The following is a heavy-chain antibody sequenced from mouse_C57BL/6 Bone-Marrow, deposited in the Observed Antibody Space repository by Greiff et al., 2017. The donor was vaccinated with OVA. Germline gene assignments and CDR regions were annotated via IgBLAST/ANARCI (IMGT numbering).Heavy chain of an antibody. CDR1: GFTFSDYG. D-gene: IGHD3-2*02. Sequence: EVQVVESGGGLVKPGGSLKLSCAASGFTFSDYGMHWVRQAPEKGLEWVAYITSGSSTIYYADIVKGRFTISRDNAKNTLFLQMTSLRSEDTAMYYCARRAQATSYWGQGTLVTVSA. V-gene: IGHV5-17*01. CDR2: ITSGSSTI. J-gene: IGHJ3*01. CDR3: ARRAQATSY.